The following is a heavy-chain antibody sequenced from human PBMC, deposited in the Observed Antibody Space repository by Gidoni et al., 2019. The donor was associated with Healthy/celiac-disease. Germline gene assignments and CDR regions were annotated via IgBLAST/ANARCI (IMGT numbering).Heavy chain of an antibody. V-gene: IGHV3-33*01. CDR2: IWYDGSNK. J-gene: IGHJ6*02. CDR1: GFTFSSYG. CDR3: ARAPIVVVPAASALYYYYGMDV. Sequence: QVQLVESGGGVVQPGRSLRLSCAASGFTFSSYGMPWVRQAPGKGLEWVAVIWYDGSNKYYADSVKGRFTISRDNSKNTLYLQMNSLRAEDTAVYYCARAPIVVVPAASALYYYYGMDVWGQGTTVTVS. D-gene: IGHD2-2*01.